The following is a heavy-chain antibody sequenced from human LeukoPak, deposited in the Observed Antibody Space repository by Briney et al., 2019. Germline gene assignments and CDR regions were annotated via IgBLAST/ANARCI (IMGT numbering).Heavy chain of an antibody. CDR2: IRSKDHGGTT. V-gene: IGHV3-49*03. Sequence: GGSLRLSCTASGFTFGDYALSWFRQASGKGLEWLSFIRSKDHGGTTEYAASVKGRFTISRDDSNSIAYLQMNSLIIEDTAVYFCTRDPHYYHGNPHDFWGQGTRVTVSS. CDR1: GFTFGDYA. D-gene: IGHD1-26*01. CDR3: TRDPHYYHGNPHDF. J-gene: IGHJ4*02.